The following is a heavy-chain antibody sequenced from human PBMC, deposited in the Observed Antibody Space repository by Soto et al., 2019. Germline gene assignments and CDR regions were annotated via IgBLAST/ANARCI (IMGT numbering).Heavy chain of an antibody. CDR2: IFYSGSS. J-gene: IGHJ6*01. D-gene: IGHD1-26*01. V-gene: IGHV4-59*01. CDR3: AREFRSCGLAV. Sequence: SETLSLTCNVSGASMRSYSWTWMRLSPGKGLEWIGDIFYSGSSNLNPSLRSRLSISIDTSKNKLSLMLKSVTAAATAVYYCAREFRSCGLAVWGQDTT. CDR1: GASMRSYS.